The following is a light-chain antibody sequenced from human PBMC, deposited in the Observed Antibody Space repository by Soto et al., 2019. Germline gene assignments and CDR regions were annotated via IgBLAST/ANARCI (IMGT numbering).Light chain of an antibody. CDR1: QSVLYSSNNKNY. Sequence: IVMTQSPASLAVSLRERATVNCKSSQSVLYSSNNKNYLAWYQQKPGQTPRLLIYDTSTRATVVQTRFIVRMAGAEFTLTINSLKSEDLSVYECQPYNNWPLTLGGGTKVDIK. CDR2: DTS. CDR3: QPYNNWPLT. V-gene: IGKV4-1*01. J-gene: IGKJ4*01.